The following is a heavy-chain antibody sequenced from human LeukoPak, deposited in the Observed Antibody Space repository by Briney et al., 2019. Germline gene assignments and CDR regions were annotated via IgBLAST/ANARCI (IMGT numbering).Heavy chain of an antibody. CDR3: AREGIHPKAFDN. D-gene: IGHD5-18*01. V-gene: IGHV4-61*01. J-gene: IGHJ4*02. CDR1: GGSVSSGSYY. Sequence: SETLSLTCTVSGGSVSSGSYYWSWIRQPPGKGLEWIGYIYYSGSTNYNPSLKSRVTISVDTSKNQFSLKLSSVTAADTAVYYCAREGIHPKAFDNWGQGTLVTVSS. CDR2: IYYSGST.